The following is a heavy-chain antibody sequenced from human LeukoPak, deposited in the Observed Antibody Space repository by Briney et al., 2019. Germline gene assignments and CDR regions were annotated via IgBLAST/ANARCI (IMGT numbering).Heavy chain of an antibody. CDR1: GYTLTELS. CDR3: ASSSGSWPDY. V-gene: IGHV1-24*01. Sequence: ASVKVSCKVSGYTLTELSMHWVRQAPGKGLEWMGGFDPEDGETIYAQKFQGRVTMTTDTSTSTAYMELRSLRSDDTAVYYCASSSGSWPDYWGQGTLVTVSS. D-gene: IGHD6-13*01. CDR2: FDPEDGET. J-gene: IGHJ4*02.